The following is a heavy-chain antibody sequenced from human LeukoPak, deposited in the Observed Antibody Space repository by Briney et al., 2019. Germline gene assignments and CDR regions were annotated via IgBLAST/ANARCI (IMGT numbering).Heavy chain of an antibody. V-gene: IGHV4-59*08. CDR3: ARAVSGRFDY. D-gene: IGHD6-19*01. Sequence: SVTLSLTCTVSGGSMSPYHWGWIRQPPGKGLEWTGYIYYSGSTNYNPSLNSRATISVDTSKNQFSLRLSSVTAADTAIYYCARAVSGRFDYWGQGTLVTVSS. CDR1: GGSMSPYH. CDR2: IYYSGST. J-gene: IGHJ4*02.